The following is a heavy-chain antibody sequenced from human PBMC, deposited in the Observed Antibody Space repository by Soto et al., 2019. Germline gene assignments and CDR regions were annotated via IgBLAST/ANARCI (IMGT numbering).Heavy chain of an antibody. CDR2: IYHSGST. V-gene: IGHV4-4*02. J-gene: IGHJ4*02. Sequence: SETLSLTCAVSGGSISSSNWWSWVRQPPGKGLEWIGEIYHSGSTNYNPSLKSRVTISVDKSKNQFSLKLSSVTAADTAVYYCASIAVAGPDRVLGFDYWGQGTLVTVSS. D-gene: IGHD6-19*01. CDR3: ASIAVAGPDRVLGFDY. CDR1: GGSISSSNW.